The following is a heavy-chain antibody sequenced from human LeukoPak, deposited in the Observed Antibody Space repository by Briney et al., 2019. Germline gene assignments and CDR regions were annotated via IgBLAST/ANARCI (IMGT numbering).Heavy chain of an antibody. D-gene: IGHD1-1*01. CDR3: ARVTGGNWNYYYYYMDV. Sequence: PSETLSLTCTVSGGSISSSSYYWGWIRQPPGKGLEWIGSISYSGSTYYNPSLKSRVTISVDTSKNQLSLKMSSVTAADTAVYYCARVTGGNWNYYYYYMDVWGKGTTVTVSS. CDR2: ISYSGST. CDR1: GGSISSSSYY. V-gene: IGHV4-39*07. J-gene: IGHJ6*03.